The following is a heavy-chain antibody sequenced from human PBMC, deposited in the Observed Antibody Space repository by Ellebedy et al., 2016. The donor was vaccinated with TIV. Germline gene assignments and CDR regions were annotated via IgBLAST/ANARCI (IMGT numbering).Heavy chain of an antibody. J-gene: IGHJ1*01. D-gene: IGHD6-19*01. Sequence: GGSLRLSCAASGFTFTSYWMSWVRQAPGKGLEWVANIKQDGSEKYYVDSVKGRFTISRNDSKNTLYLQMNSLRAEDTAIYHCAREAGTSGWYSGFQHWGQGTLVTVSS. CDR2: IKQDGSEK. CDR1: GFTFTSYW. V-gene: IGHV3-7*03. CDR3: AREAGTSGWYSGFQH.